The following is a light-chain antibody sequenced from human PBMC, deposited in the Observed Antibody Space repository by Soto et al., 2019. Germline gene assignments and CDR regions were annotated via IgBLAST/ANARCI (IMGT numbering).Light chain of an antibody. CDR2: DIS. Sequence: QSALTQPASVSGSPGQSITISCTGTSSDVGGYNYVSWYQQHPGKAPKLMIYDISNRPSGVSNRFSGSKSGNTASLTISGLQADDEADYYCSSYTSSRQVVFGGGTKLTVL. CDR3: SSYTSSRQVV. V-gene: IGLV2-14*01. CDR1: SSDVGGYNY. J-gene: IGLJ2*01.